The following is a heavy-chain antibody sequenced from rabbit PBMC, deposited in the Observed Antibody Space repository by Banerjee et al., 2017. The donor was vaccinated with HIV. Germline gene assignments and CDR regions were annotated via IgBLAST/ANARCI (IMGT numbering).Heavy chain of an antibody. Sequence: QSLEESGGDLVKPGASLTLTCTASGCSFSNTYWIYWVRQAPGKGLEWIATIYAGTTGSTYYASWAKGRFTISKTSSTTVTLQMTSLTAADTATYFCARDFDFWGPGTLVTVS. V-gene: IGHV1S40*01. CDR1: GCSFSNTYW. J-gene: IGHJ4*01. CDR3: ARDFDF. CDR2: IYAGTTGST.